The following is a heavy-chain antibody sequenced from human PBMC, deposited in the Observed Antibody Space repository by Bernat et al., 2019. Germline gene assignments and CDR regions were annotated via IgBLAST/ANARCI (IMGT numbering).Heavy chain of an antibody. Sequence: EVQLVESGGGLVQPGGSLRLSCAASGFTFSSYWMHWVRRAPGKGLEWVSAINRDSSDIYYADSVKGRFTISRDNAKNSLYLQMNSLRAEDTAVYYCARAELSWGRGTAVTVSS. J-gene: IGHJ6*02. D-gene: IGHD1-14*01. CDR3: ARAELS. CDR1: GFTFSSYW. CDR2: INRDSSDI. V-gene: IGHV3-21*01.